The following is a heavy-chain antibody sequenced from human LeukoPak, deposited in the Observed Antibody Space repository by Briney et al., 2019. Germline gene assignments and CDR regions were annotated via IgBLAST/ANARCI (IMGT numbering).Heavy chain of an antibody. J-gene: IGHJ4*02. V-gene: IGHV3-23*01. D-gene: IGHD3-9*01. CDR1: AFTFSKHP. CDR2: INERGDIT. CDR3: ARGDDISPGRVLEY. Sequence: GGSLRLSCVASAFTFSKHPMSWVRQAPGNGLELVSAINERGDITKYADSVMRRFTTSRDNSKNTLYLQMNSLRAEDTAVYYCARGDDISPGRVLEYWGRGTLVTASS.